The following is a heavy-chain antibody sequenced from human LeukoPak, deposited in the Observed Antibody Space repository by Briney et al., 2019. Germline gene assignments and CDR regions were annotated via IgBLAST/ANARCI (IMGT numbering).Heavy chain of an antibody. J-gene: IGHJ4*02. Sequence: ASVKVSRKASGQSLTGYFIHWVRQAPGQGLEWVGRIDPNTGDTIYAQNFQGRVTVTSATSISTAYMELSRLTSDDTAVYFCARLGLHGSGTYYFFDYWGQGTLVTVSS. V-gene: IGHV1-2*06. CDR3: ARLGLHGSGTYYFFDY. CDR2: IDPNTGDT. D-gene: IGHD3-10*01. CDR1: GQSLTGYF.